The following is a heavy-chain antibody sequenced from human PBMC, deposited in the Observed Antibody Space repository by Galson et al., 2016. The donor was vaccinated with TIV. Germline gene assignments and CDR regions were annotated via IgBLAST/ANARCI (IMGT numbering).Heavy chain of an antibody. J-gene: IGHJ4*02. D-gene: IGHD3-22*01. V-gene: IGHV1-18*01. Sequence: SVKVSCKASGYSFTNYGIAWVRQAPGQGLEWMGWISTYNGYTDYAQKLQGRVTMTPDTSTSTAYMELRSLRSDDTAMYYCSRDPTYYDTKCWGHGGQGTLVIVSS. CDR2: ISTYNGYT. CDR3: SRDPTYYDTKCWGH. CDR1: GYSFTNYG.